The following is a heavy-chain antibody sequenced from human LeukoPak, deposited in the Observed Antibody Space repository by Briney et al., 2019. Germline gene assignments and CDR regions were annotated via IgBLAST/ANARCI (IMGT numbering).Heavy chain of an antibody. Sequence: PSETLSLTCTVSGGSISSGSYYWSWIRQPAGKGLEWIGRIYTSGGTNYNPSLKSRVTMSVDTSKNQFSLKLTSVTAADTAVYYCARDPFYSNYNPLGYWGQGTLVTVSS. CDR2: IYTSGGT. CDR1: GGSISSGSYY. V-gene: IGHV4-61*02. J-gene: IGHJ4*02. CDR3: ARDPFYSNYNPLGY. D-gene: IGHD4-11*01.